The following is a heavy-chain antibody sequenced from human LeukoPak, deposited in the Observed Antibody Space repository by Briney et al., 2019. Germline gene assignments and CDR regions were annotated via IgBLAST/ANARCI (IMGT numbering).Heavy chain of an antibody. CDR3: AKDHYGSGTYGNFGY. CDR2: ISGSGGST. CDR1: GFTFSSYA. D-gene: IGHD3-10*01. J-gene: IGHJ4*02. V-gene: IGHV3-23*01. Sequence: PGGSLRLSCAASGFTFSSYAMSWVRQAPGKGLEWVSAISGSGGSTYYADSVKGRFTISRDNSKNTLYLQMNSLRAEDTAVYYCAKDHYGSGTYGNFGYWGQGTLVTVSS.